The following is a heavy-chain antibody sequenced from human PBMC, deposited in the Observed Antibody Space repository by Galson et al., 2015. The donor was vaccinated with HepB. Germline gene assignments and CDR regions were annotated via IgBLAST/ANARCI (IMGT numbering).Heavy chain of an antibody. V-gene: IGHV2-70*11. D-gene: IGHD4-17*01. J-gene: IGHJ4*02. Sequence: PALVKPTQTLTLICTFSGFSLSTSGMCVSWIRQPPGKALEWLARIDWDDDKYYSTSLKTRLTISKDTSKNQVVLTMTNMDPVDTATYYCARMNYGDYYFDYWGQGTLVTVSS. CDR1: GFSLSTSGMC. CDR2: IDWDDDK. CDR3: ARMNYGDYYFDY.